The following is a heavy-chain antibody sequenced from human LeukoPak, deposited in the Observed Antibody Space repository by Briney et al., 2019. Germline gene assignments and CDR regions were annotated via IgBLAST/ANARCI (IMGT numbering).Heavy chain of an antibody. Sequence: PGGSLRLSCAASGFTFSDYYMSWIRQAPGKGLEWVSYISSSGSTIYYADSVKGRFTISRDNAKNSLYLQVNSLRAEDTAVYYCARANYYDSSGYYPYWGQGTLVTVSS. CDR3: ARANYYDSSGYYPY. V-gene: IGHV3-11*04. D-gene: IGHD3-22*01. CDR1: GFTFSDYY. J-gene: IGHJ4*02. CDR2: ISSSGSTI.